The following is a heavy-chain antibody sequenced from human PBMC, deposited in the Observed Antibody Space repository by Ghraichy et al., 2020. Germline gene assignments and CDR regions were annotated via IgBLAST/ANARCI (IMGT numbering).Heavy chain of an antibody. D-gene: IGHD2-15*01. CDR3: AKSWGRYCSGRSYYVFEH. Sequence: GESLNISCAASGFTFSNYAMSWVRQAPGKGLEWVSVMSGSGGTTNHADSVEGRFTISRDNSKNTLYLQMNSLRAEDTAVYYCAKSWGRYCSGRSYYVFEHWGKGALVTVSS. V-gene: IGHV3-23*01. CDR2: MSGSGGTT. J-gene: IGHJ4*02. CDR1: GFTFSNYA.